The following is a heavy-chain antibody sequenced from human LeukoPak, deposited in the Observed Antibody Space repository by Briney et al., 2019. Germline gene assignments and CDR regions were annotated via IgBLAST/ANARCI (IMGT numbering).Heavy chain of an antibody. CDR3: ARVGSYPYDALDI. J-gene: IGHJ3*02. CDR2: IYYSGST. Sequence: SETLSLTCSVSGGSISSSTYYWGWIRQPPGKGLEWIGSIYYSGSTYYNPSLKSRVTISVDTSKNQFSLKLSSVTAADTAVYYCARVGSYPYDALDIWGQGTMVTVSS. V-gene: IGHV4-39*01. CDR1: GGSISSSTYY. D-gene: IGHD3-22*01.